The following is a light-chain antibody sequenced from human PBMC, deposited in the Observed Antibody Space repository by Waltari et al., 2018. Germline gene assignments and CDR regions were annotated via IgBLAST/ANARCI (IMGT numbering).Light chain of an antibody. CDR1: SSNIGSET. Sequence: QSLLTQPPSASGTPGQRVTISCSGSSSNIGSETVNWYQQLPGTAPKPLIYNNKQRPPGGPGRFSGSKACTSTPLAISGLQSEDEADYYCAAWDDSLNGVVFGGGTKLTVL. V-gene: IGLV1-44*01. CDR2: NNK. J-gene: IGLJ2*01. CDR3: AAWDDSLNGVV.